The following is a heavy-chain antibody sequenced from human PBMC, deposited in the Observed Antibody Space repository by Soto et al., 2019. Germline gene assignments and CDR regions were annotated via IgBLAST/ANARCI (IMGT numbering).Heavy chain of an antibody. J-gene: IGHJ4*02. CDR3: ARGRHYYDSSGSLGY. CDR1: GGSFSGYY. Sequence: PSATLSLTCAVYGGSFSGYYWSWIRQPPGKGLEWIGEINHSGSTNYNPSLKSRVTISVDTSKNQFSLKLSSVTAADTAVYYCARGRHYYDSSGSLGYWGQGTLVTVSS. V-gene: IGHV4-34*01. CDR2: INHSGST. D-gene: IGHD3-22*01.